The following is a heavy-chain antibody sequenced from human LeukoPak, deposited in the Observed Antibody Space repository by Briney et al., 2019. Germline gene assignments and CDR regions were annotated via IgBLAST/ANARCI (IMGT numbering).Heavy chain of an antibody. CDR2: TSAYNGNT. CDR3: ARDLITMVRGVITEYNWFDP. CDR1: GYTFTSYG. Sequence: ASVKVSCKASGYTFTSYGINWVRQPPGQGLEWMGWTSAYNGNTNYAQKLQGRVTMTTNTSTSTAYMELRSLRSDDTAVYYCARDLITMVRGVITEYNWFDPWGQGTLVTVSS. V-gene: IGHV1-18*04. J-gene: IGHJ5*02. D-gene: IGHD3-10*01.